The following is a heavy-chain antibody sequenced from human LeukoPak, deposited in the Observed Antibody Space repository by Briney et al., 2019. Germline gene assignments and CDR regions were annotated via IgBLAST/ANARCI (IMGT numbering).Heavy chain of an antibody. Sequence: GRSLRLSCAASGFTFSDYYMSWIRQAPGKGLEWVSYISSSGSTIYYADSVKGRFTISRDNAKNSLYLQMNSLRAEDTVVYYCARDHKVDYYMDVWGKGTTVSVSS. J-gene: IGHJ6*03. CDR1: GFTFSDYY. CDR3: ARDHKVDYYMDV. CDR2: ISSSGSTI. V-gene: IGHV3-11*01.